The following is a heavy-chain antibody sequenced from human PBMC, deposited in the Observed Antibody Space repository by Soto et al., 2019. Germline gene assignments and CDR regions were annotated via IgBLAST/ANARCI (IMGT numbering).Heavy chain of an antibody. J-gene: IGHJ6*02. D-gene: IGHD3-16*01. CDR1: GFTVSSCA. Sequence: GGSLRLSCVASGFTVSSCAMTWVRQAPGKGLEWVANIKQDGSETNYADSVKGRFTISRDNSKNTLYLQMNSLRAEDTAVYYCARDRVQTGGYYGMDVWGQGTTVTVSS. CDR2: IKQDGSET. CDR3: ARDRVQTGGYYGMDV. V-gene: IGHV3-7*03.